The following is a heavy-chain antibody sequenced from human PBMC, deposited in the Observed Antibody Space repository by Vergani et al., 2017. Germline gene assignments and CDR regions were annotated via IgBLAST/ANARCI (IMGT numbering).Heavy chain of an antibody. CDR2: ISWNSGSI. J-gene: IGHJ6*03. CDR3: AKAPTYFYYYMDV. CDR1: GFTVSSNY. Sequence: EVQLVESGGGLIQPGGSLRLSCAASGFTVSSNYMSWVRQAPGKGLEWVSGISWNSGSIDYADSVKGRFIISRDNAKNSLYLQMNSLRAEDTALYYCAKAPTYFYYYMDVWGKWTTVTVSS. V-gene: IGHV3-9*01.